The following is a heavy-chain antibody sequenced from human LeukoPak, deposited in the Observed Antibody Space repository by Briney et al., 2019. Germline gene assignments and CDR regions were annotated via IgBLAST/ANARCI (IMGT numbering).Heavy chain of an antibody. V-gene: IGHV3-48*03. Sequence: GGSLRLSCAASGFTFSSYEMNWVRQAPGKGLEWISYISGSADTAYYADSVKGRFTMSRDNARNSLYLQMNSLGAEDTAVYYCTRVGQSYSTSGQALDHWGQGTLVTVSS. CDR3: TRVGQSYSTSGQALDH. CDR1: GFTFSSYE. D-gene: IGHD2-8*01. J-gene: IGHJ4*02. CDR2: ISGSADTA.